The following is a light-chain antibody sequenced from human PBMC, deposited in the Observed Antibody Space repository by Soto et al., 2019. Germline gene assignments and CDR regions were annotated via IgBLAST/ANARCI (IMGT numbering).Light chain of an antibody. CDR2: RNK. V-gene: IGLV1-47*01. CDR1: SSNIGSNY. Sequence: QSVLTQPPSASGTPGQRVTISCSGSSSNIGSNYVYWYQQLPGTAPKLLIYRNKQRPSGVPYRFSGSKSGNSASLAISGLRSEDEADYYCAAWDDSLRGWVFGGGTKLTVL. J-gene: IGLJ3*02. CDR3: AAWDDSLRGWV.